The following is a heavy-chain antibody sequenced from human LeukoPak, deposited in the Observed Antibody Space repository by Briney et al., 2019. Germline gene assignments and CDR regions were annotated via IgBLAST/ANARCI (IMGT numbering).Heavy chain of an antibody. CDR1: GDSVSSNSAA. CDR3: ARAGQQDYYFDY. Sequence: SQTLSLTCAISGDSVSSNSAAWNWIRQFPSRGLEWLGRTYYRSKWYNDYAVPVKSRITINPDTSKNQFSLQLNSVTPEDTAVYYCARAGQQDYYFDYWGQGTLVTVSS. CDR2: TYYRSKWYN. V-gene: IGHV6-1*01. J-gene: IGHJ4*02. D-gene: IGHD6-13*01.